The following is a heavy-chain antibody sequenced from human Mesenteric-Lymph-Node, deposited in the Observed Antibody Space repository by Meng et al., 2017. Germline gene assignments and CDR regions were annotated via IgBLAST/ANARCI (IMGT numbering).Heavy chain of an antibody. J-gene: IGHJ4*02. CDR2: ISGSGGST. D-gene: IGHD4-17*01. CDR3: VPEATTVTTFVF. V-gene: IGHV3-23*01. CDR1: GFTFSSYA. Sequence: GESLKITCAASGFTFSSYAMSWVRQAPGKGLEWVSAISGSGGSTYYADSVKGRFTISRDNSKNTLYLQMNSLKTEDTAVYYCVPEATTVTTFVFGGQGTLVTVSS.